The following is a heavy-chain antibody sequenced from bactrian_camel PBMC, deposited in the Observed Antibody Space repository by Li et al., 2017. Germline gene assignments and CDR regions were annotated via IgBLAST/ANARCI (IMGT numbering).Heavy chain of an antibody. CDR2: IDTGDGST. Sequence: HVQLVESGGGSALAGGSVRLSCAASGYTFNTYSWFRQAPGQEREGVAAIDTGDGSTYYLNSVEGRFTISHDNAKNTLYLQMNSLKPGDTAIYYCAATTPSQCSIARAPSGGYWGQGTQVTVS. V-gene: IGHV3S1*01. D-gene: IGHD4*01. J-gene: IGHJ6*01. CDR1: GYTFNTYS. CDR3: AATTPSQCSIARAPSGGY.